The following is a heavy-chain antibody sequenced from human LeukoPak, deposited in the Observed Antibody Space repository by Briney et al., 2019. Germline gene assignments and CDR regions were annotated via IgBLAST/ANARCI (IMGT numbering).Heavy chain of an antibody. CDR2: IYYDETT. J-gene: IGHJ5*02. CDR3: ARLLRDFWSGYYPAYNWFDP. Sequence: KPSETLSLTCTVSGGSVSSTSYYWGWIRQPPGKGLEWIGSIYYDETTYYNPSLESRVIISVDTSKNQFSLKLSSVTAADTAVYYCARLLRDFWSGYYPAYNWFDPWGQGTLVTVSS. V-gene: IGHV4-39*01. CDR1: GGSVSSTSYY. D-gene: IGHD3-3*01.